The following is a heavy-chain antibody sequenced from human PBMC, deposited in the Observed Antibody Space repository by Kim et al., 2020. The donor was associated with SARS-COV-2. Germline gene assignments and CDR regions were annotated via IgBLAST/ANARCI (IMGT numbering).Heavy chain of an antibody. CDR3: ARHSSSGTYSPLDY. CDR2: FYYSGNT. D-gene: IGHD1-26*01. Sequence: SETLSLTCTVSGGSISSNTYYWGWIRQPPGKGLEWIGSFYYSGNTYYNPSLKSRVTITVDTSKNHFSLKLSSVTAADTALFYCARHSSSGTYSPLDYWG. J-gene: IGHJ4*01. V-gene: IGHV4-39*01. CDR1: GGSISSNTYY.